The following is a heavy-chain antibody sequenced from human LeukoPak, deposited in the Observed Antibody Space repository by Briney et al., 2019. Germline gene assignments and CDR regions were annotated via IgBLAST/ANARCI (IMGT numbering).Heavy chain of an antibody. CDR3: AKDPRGGMITFGGVIVDY. Sequence: GGSLRLSCAASGFTFSSYGKHWVRQAPGKGLEWVAFIRYDGSNKYYADSVKGRFTISRDNSKNTLYLQMNSLRAEDTAVYYCAKDPRGGMITFGGVIVDYWGQGTLVTVSS. J-gene: IGHJ4*02. CDR2: IRYDGSNK. V-gene: IGHV3-30*02. CDR1: GFTFSSYG. D-gene: IGHD3-16*02.